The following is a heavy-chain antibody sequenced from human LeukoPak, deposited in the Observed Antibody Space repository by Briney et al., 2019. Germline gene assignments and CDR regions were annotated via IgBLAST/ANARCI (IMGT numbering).Heavy chain of an antibody. CDR1: GGTFSSYT. CDR3: ARAYCSGGSCYSARNWFDP. Sequence: WASVKVSCKASGGTFSSYTISWVRQAPGQGLGWMGRIIPILGIANYAQKFQGRVTITADESTSTAYMELSSLRSEDTAVYYCARAYCSGGSCYSARNWFDPWGQGTLVTVSS. J-gene: IGHJ5*02. CDR2: IIPILGIA. V-gene: IGHV1-69*02. D-gene: IGHD2-15*01.